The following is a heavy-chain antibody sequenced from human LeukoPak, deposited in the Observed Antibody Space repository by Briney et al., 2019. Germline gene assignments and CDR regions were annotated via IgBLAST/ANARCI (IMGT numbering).Heavy chain of an antibody. CDR2: IVVGSGNT. D-gene: IGHD4-11*01. V-gene: IGHV1-58*02. CDR1: GFTFTSSA. J-gene: IGHJ4*02. Sequence: SVKVSCKASGFTFTSSAMQWVRQARGQRLEWIGWIVVGSGNTNYAQKFQERVTITRDMSTSTAYMELSSLRSEDTAVYYCARGGDYSNYPSGYWGQGTLVTVSS. CDR3: ARGGDYSNYPSGY.